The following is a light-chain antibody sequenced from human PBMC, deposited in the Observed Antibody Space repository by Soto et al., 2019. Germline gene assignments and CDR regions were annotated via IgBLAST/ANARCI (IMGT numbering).Light chain of an antibody. Sequence: DIQMTQSPSTLSASVGDRVTIACRASQSISSWLAWYQQKPGNAPKLLIYQASSLQGGVPSRFSGSGSGTEFTLTISSLQTDDFATYYCQQYNAYPLTFGGGTKVDIK. CDR3: QQYNAYPLT. V-gene: IGKV1-5*03. CDR1: QSISSW. J-gene: IGKJ4*01. CDR2: QAS.